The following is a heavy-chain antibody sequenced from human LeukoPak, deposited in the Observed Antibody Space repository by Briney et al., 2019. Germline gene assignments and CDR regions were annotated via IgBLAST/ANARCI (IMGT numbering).Heavy chain of an antibody. CDR2: IYPDDSDT. D-gene: IGHD2-2*01. CDR1: GYSFTNYW. Sequence: GESLKISCKGSGYSFTNYWIGWVRQMPGKGLESMGIIYPDDSDTRYSPSFQGQVTISADKSISTAYLQWSSLKASDTAIYYCARGGYCTTTSCYLAWFEPWGQGTLVTVSS. V-gene: IGHV5-51*01. J-gene: IGHJ5*02. CDR3: ARGGYCTTTSCYLAWFEP.